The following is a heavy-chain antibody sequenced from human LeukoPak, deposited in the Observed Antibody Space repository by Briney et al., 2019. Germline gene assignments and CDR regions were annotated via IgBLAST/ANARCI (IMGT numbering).Heavy chain of an antibody. J-gene: IGHJ4*02. CDR1: GGSVSSGRYY. Sequence: SETLSLTCTVSGGSVSSGRYYWSWIRQPPGKGLEWIAYIYYSGSTNYNPSLKSRVTISVDTSKNQFSLKLSSVTAADTAVYYCARGTSGSCNLDYWGQGTLVTVSS. CDR3: ARGTSGSCNLDY. D-gene: IGHD1-26*01. CDR2: IYYSGST. V-gene: IGHV4-61*01.